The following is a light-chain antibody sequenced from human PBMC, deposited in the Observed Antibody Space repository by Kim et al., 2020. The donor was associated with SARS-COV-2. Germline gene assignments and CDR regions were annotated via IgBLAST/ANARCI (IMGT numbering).Light chain of an antibody. J-gene: IGLJ3*02. Sequence: QRVPISCTGNSSNIGAGFDVHWYQQFPGRAPRLLIYGNTNRPSGVPDRFSGSRSVTSASLAITGLQADDEADYHCQSYDSSLSAWVFGGGTQLTVL. V-gene: IGLV1-40*01. CDR1: SSNIGAGFD. CDR3: QSYDSSLSAWV. CDR2: GNT.